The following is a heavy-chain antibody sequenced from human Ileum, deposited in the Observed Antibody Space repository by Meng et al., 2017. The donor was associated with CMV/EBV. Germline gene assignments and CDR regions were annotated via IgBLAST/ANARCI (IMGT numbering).Heavy chain of an antibody. V-gene: IGHV4-34*01. CDR2: INYSEST. CDR1: GGSLTGYY. Sequence: CAVSGGSLTGYYCSWIRQPPGKGLEWIGEINYSESTNYNPSLNSRVTISVDTFKNQCSLKLTSVTAADTAMYYCARRVGSGNYFFDYWSLGALVTVSS. CDR3: ARRVGSGNYFFDY. D-gene: IGHD3-10*01. J-gene: IGHJ4*02.